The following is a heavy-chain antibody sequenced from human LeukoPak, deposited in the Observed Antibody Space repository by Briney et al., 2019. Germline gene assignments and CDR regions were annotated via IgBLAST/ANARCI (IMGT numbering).Heavy chain of an antibody. CDR3: AKAKTPFYCSSTSCYLPHFDY. V-gene: IGHV3-23*01. CDR1: GFTFSSYA. J-gene: IGHJ4*02. CDR2: ISGSGGST. Sequence: GGSLRRSCAASGFTFSSYAMSWVRQAPGKGLEWVSAISGSGGSTYYADSVKGRFTISRDNSKNTLYLQMNSLRAEDTAVYYCAKAKTPFYCSSTSCYLPHFDYWGQGTLVTVSS. D-gene: IGHD2-2*01.